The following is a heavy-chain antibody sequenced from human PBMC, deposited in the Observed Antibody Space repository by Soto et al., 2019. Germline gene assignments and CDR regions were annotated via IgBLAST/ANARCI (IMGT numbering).Heavy chain of an antibody. CDR1: GFTFSDYY. J-gene: IGHJ6*02. Sequence: GGSLRLSCAASGFTFSDYYMSWIRQAPGKGLEWVSYISSSGSTIYYADSVKGRFTISRDNAKNSLYLQMNSLRAEDTAVYYCARRGRRTYGDYRNYYYYYGMDVWGQGTTVTVSS. CDR2: ISSSGSTI. CDR3: ARRGRRTYGDYRNYYYYYGMDV. V-gene: IGHV3-11*01. D-gene: IGHD4-17*01.